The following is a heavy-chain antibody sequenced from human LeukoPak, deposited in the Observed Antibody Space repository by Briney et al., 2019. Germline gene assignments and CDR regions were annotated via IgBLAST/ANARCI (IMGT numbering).Heavy chain of an antibody. V-gene: IGHV1-24*01. Sequence: ASVKVSCKVSGYTLTELSMHWVRQAPGKGLEWMGGFDPEDGETIYAQKFQGRVTMTEDTSTDTAYMELSSLRSEDTAVYYCATAGTYYYDGSGYYPFDPWGQGTLVTVSS. CDR3: ATAGTYYYDGSGYYPFDP. CDR1: GYTLTELS. J-gene: IGHJ5*02. CDR2: FDPEDGET. D-gene: IGHD3-22*01.